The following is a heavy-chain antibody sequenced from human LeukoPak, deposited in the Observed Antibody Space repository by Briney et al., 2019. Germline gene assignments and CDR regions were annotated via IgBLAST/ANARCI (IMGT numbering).Heavy chain of an antibody. CDR3: ARVRLGYCSSTSCYNYYYYGMDV. CDR1: GGSFSGYY. CDR2: INHSGST. J-gene: IGHJ6*02. V-gene: IGHV4-34*01. Sequence: SETLSLTCAVYGGSFSGYYWSWIRQPPGKGLEWLGEINHSGSTNYNPSLKSRVTISVDTSKNQFSLKLSSVTAADTAVYYCARVRLGYCSSTSCYNYYYYGMDVWGQGTTVTVSS. D-gene: IGHD2-2*02.